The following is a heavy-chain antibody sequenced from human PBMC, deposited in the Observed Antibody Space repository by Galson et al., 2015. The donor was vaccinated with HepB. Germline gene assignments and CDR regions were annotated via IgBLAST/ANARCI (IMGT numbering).Heavy chain of an antibody. J-gene: IGHJ3*02. CDR3: ARDRIAAAGPKHDALDI. CDR2: IIPIFGTA. V-gene: IGHV1-69*13. D-gene: IGHD6-13*01. Sequence: SVKVSCKASGGTFSSYAISWVRQAPGQGLEWMGGIIPIFGTANYAQKFQGRVTITADESTSTAYMELSSLRSEDTAVYYCARDRIAAAGPKHDALDIWGQGTMVTVSS. CDR1: GGTFSSYA.